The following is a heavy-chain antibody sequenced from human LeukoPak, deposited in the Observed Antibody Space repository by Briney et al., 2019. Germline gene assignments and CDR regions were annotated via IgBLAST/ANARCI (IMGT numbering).Heavy chain of an antibody. J-gene: IGHJ6*03. CDR3: ARDARMIMFGGVIVIRDLYYMDV. Sequence: ASVKVSCKASGYTFTGYYMHWVRQAPGQGLEWMGWINPNSGGTNYAQKFQGRVTMTRDTSISTAYMELSRLRSDDTAVYYCARDARMIMFGGVIVIRDLYYMDVWGKGTTVTISS. CDR1: GYTFTGYY. V-gene: IGHV1-2*02. CDR2: INPNSGGT. D-gene: IGHD3-16*02.